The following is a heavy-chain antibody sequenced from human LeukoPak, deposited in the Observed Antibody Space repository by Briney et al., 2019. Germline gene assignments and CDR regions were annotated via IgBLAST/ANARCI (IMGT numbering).Heavy chain of an antibody. D-gene: IGHD3-10*01. J-gene: IGHJ4*02. V-gene: IGHV3-9*01. Sequence: GGSLRLSCAASGFTFDDYAMHWVRQAPGKGLEWVSGISWNSGTIGYADSVKGRFTISRDNAKNSLYLQMNSLRAEDTALYYCAKDVFTMVRGVQEYWGQGTLVTVSS. CDR3: AKDVFTMVRGVQEY. CDR2: ISWNSGTI. CDR1: GFTFDDYA.